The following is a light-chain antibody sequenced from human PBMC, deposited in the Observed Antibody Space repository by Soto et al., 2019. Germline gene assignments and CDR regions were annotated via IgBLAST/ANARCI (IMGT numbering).Light chain of an antibody. Sequence: QSVLTQPASVSGSPGQSITISCTGTSSDVGGYNYVSWYQQHPGKAPKLMIYEVSNRPSGVSNRFSGSKSGNTASLTISGLQAEDEADYYCSSYTSRGVVFGGGTKVTVL. CDR3: SSYTSRGVV. J-gene: IGLJ2*01. V-gene: IGLV2-14*01. CDR1: SSDVGGYNY. CDR2: EVS.